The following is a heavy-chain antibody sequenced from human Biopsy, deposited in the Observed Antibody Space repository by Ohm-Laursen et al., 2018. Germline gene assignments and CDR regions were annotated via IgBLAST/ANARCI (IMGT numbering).Heavy chain of an antibody. CDR1: GFTFDNYA. V-gene: IGHV3-9*01. CDR2: LTWNSANI. Sequence: SLRLSCTASGFTFDNYAMHWVRQTPGKGLEWVSGLTWNSANIGYADSVKGRFAISRDNARNSLFLEMSSLREEDTGLYHCVRDSTLDYWGQGTLVTVSS. CDR3: VRDSTLDY. J-gene: IGHJ4*02.